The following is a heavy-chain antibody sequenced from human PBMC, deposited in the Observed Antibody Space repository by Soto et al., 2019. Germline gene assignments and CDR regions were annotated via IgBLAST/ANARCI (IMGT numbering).Heavy chain of an antibody. CDR1: GDSITGDNW. J-gene: IGHJ5*02. CDR3: ARLGAYYQSLDP. CDR2: IHHSGAT. Sequence: SETLSLTCAVSGDSITGDNWWSWVRQPPGKGLEWIGEIHHSGATNYNPSLKSRVTISVDKSKNQFSLKLNSVTAADTAIYYCARLGAYYQSLDPWGPGTLVT. V-gene: IGHV4-4*02. D-gene: IGHD2-21*01.